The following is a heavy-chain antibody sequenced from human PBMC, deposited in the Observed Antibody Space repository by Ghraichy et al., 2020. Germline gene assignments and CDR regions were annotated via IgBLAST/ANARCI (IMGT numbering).Heavy chain of an antibody. Sequence: SETLSLTCAVYGGSFSGYYWSWIRQPPGKGLEWIGEINHSGSTNYNPSLKSRVTISVDTSKNQFSLKLSSVTAADTAVYYCARAPTRRITMVRGVIMARYFDYWGQGTLVTVSS. J-gene: IGHJ4*02. V-gene: IGHV4-34*01. CDR3: ARAPTRRITMVRGVIMARYFDY. D-gene: IGHD3-10*01. CDR2: INHSGST. CDR1: GGSFSGYY.